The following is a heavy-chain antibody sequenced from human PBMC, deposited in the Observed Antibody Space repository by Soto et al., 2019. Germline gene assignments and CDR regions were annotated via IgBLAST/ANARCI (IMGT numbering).Heavy chain of an antibody. Sequence: QVQMVQSGNEVKKPGASVMVSSKTSGYTFTSYGVSWVRQAPGQGLEWIGLISPYNGDTLYARKFQGRVTVTADTATDTVYMELRSLTSDDTAVYYCVRDASSGYRGWWDPWGQGTLVTVSS. V-gene: IGHV1-18*01. J-gene: IGHJ5*02. CDR2: ISPYNGDT. CDR3: VRDASSGYRGWWDP. CDR1: GYTFTSYG. D-gene: IGHD6-25*01.